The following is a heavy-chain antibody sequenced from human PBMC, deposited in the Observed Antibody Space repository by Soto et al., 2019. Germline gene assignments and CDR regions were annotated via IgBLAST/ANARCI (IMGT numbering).Heavy chain of an antibody. Sequence: PGESLKISCKGSGYSFTSYWIGWVRQMPGKGLEWMGIIYPGDSDTRYSPSFQGQVTISADKSISTAYLQWSSLKASDTAMYYCARNPVLWFGEFNTGYYYYYYGMDVWDQGTTVTVSS. V-gene: IGHV5-51*01. CDR3: ARNPVLWFGEFNTGYYYYYYGMDV. J-gene: IGHJ6*02. D-gene: IGHD3-10*01. CDR1: GYSFTSYW. CDR2: IYPGDSDT.